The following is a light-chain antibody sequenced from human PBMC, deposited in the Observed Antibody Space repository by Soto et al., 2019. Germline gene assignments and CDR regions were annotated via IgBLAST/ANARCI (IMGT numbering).Light chain of an antibody. V-gene: IGLV2-14*03. CDR2: DVN. CDR1: SSDVGSYDY. Sequence: ALTQPASVSGSPGQSITFSCAGTSSDVGSYDYVSWHQQHPGKAPKLIIYDVNNRPSGVPSRFSGSKSGNTASLIISGLQTEDEADYYCCAYSTSGTHVFGTGTKLTVL. CDR3: CAYSTSGTHV. J-gene: IGLJ1*01.